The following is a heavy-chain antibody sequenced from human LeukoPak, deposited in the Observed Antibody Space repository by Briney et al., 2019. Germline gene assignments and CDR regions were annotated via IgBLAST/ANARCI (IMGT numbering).Heavy chain of an antibody. J-gene: IGHJ5*02. Sequence: PSETLSLTXTVSGGSISSSSYYWGWIRQPPGKGLEGIASIYYSGSAYYTPSLTRRVTIPVNTSKNQFSLKLSSVTAVDTAVCYCARHDNWNYGFDLWGQGTLVTVSS. D-gene: IGHD1-7*01. V-gene: IGHV4-39*01. CDR3: ARHDNWNYGFDL. CDR1: GGSISSSSYY. CDR2: IYYSGSA.